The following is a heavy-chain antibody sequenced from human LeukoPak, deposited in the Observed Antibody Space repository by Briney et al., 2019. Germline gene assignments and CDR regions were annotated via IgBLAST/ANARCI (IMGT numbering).Heavy chain of an antibody. J-gene: IGHJ4*02. Sequence: PSETLSLTCAVSGGSISSGGYSWSWIRQPPGKGLEWIGEINHSGSTNYNPSLKSRVTISVDTSKNQFSLKLSSVTAADTAVYYCARDRGSYYYDSSGYYYDYWGQGTLVTVSS. CDR2: INHSGST. D-gene: IGHD3-22*01. CDR1: GGSISSGGYS. CDR3: ARDRGSYYYDSSGYYYDY. V-gene: IGHV4-34*01.